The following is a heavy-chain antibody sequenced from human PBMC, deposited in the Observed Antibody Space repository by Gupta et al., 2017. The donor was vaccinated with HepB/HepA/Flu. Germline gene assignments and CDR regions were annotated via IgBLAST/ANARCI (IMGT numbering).Heavy chain of an antibody. CDR2: ISYDGSNQ. J-gene: IGHJ5*02. Sequence: QVQLVESGGGVVQPGRSLRLSCAASGFTFSSYGMHWVRQAPGKGLEWVAVISYDGSNQYYADSVKGRFTISRDNSKNTLYLQMNSLRAEDTAVYYCAKVVVIRKDWFDPWGQGTLVTVSS. CDR1: GFTFSSYG. CDR3: AKVVVIRKDWFDP. V-gene: IGHV3-30*18. D-gene: IGHD3-22*01.